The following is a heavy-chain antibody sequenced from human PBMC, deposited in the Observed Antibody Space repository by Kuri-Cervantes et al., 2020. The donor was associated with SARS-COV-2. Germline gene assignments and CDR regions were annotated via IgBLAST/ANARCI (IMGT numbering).Heavy chain of an antibody. V-gene: IGHV3-7*03. CDR1: GFTFRSYW. J-gene: IGHJ6*02. Sequence: GESLKISCAASGFTFRSYWMSWVRQAPGKGLEWVAYIKQDGSEKYYVDSVKGRFTISRDNAKNTLYLQMNSLRAEDTAVYYCAKDLYYDFWSGYGPFGMDVWGQGTTVTVSS. D-gene: IGHD3-3*01. CDR3: AKDLYYDFWSGYGPFGMDV. CDR2: IKQDGSEK.